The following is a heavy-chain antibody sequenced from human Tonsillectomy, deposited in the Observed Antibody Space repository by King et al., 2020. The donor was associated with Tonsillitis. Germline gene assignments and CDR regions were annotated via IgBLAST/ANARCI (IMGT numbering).Heavy chain of an antibody. J-gene: IGHJ4*02. V-gene: IGHV3-33*08. D-gene: IGHD6-25*01. CDR2: IWYDGSNK. CDR1: GFTFSSYG. CDR3: ARDKEAGYFDY. Sequence: VQLVESGGGVVQPGRSLRLSCAASGFTFSSYGMHWVRLPPGKGLEWVAFIWYDGSNKYYADSVKGRFTISRDNSQNTLYRQMNSLRAEDTAVYYCARDKEAGYFDYWGQGTLVTVSS.